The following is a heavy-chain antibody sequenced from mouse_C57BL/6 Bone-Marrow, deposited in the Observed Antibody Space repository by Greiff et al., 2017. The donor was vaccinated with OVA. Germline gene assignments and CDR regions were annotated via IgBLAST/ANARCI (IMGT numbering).Heavy chain of an antibody. CDR3: ARVTSGHYFDY. J-gene: IGHJ2*01. Sequence: QVQLQQPGAELVRPGSSVKLSCKASGYTFTSYWMHWVKQRPIQGLEWIGNIDPSDSETHYNQKFKDKATLTVDKSSSTDYMQLSSLTSEDSAVYYCARVTSGHYFDYWGQGTTLTVSS. CDR2: IDPSDSET. D-gene: IGHD2-3*01. V-gene: IGHV1-52*01. CDR1: GYTFTSYW.